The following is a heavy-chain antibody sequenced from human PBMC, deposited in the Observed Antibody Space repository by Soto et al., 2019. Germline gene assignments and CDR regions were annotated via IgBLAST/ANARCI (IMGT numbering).Heavy chain of an antibody. CDR3: ARHLNVAVQLERRDYYYYYMDV. J-gene: IGHJ6*03. D-gene: IGHD1-1*01. Sequence: GESLKISCKGSGYSFTSYWIGWVRQMPGKGLEWMGIIYPGDSDTRYSPSFQGQVTISADKSISTAYLQWSSLKASDTAMYYCARHLNVAVQLERRDYYYYYMDVWGKGTTVTVSS. CDR2: IYPGDSDT. CDR1: GYSFTSYW. V-gene: IGHV5-51*01.